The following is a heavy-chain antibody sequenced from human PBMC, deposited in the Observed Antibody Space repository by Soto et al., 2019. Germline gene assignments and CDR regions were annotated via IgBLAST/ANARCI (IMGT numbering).Heavy chain of an antibody. J-gene: IGHJ4*02. CDR3: AHMGSYGSMFDY. CDR1: GFTVSRNY. V-gene: IGHV3-53*03. Sequence: GGSLRLSCAASGFTVSRNYMSWVRQTPGKGLEWVSVIHSGGNTYYSPSLKSRLTITKDTSKNQVVLTMTNMDPVDTATYYCAHMGSYGSMFDYWGQGTLVTVSS. D-gene: IGHD5-18*01. CDR2: IHSGGNT.